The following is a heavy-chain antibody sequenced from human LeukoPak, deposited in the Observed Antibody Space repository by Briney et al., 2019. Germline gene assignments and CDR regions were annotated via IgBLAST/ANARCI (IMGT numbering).Heavy chain of an antibody. Sequence: GGSLRLSCAASRFTFSSYEMNWVRQAPGKGLEWVSYISGSGIRHYADSVKGRFTISRDNAKNSLYLQMNSLRVEDTAVYYCAREDTGVAFDIWGQGTTVTV. CDR3: AREDTGVAFDI. CDR1: RFTFSSYE. J-gene: IGHJ3*02. V-gene: IGHV3-48*03. CDR2: ISGSGIR. D-gene: IGHD2-8*01.